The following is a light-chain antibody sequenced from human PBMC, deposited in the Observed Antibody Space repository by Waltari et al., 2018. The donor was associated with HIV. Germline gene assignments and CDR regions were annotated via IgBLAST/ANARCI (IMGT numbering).Light chain of an antibody. CDR1: NSNIGRNF. Sequence: QPVLTQPLSASETPGHSLNISCSGGNSNIGRNFVFWDQQVTDMAPKLIVYRNDQRPSGVSDRFSGSRSGTSASLVISGLRAEDEAHYYCASWDDGLRGHVFGSGTTVFV. CDR3: ASWDDGLRGHV. CDR2: RND. J-gene: IGLJ1*01. V-gene: IGLV1-47*01.